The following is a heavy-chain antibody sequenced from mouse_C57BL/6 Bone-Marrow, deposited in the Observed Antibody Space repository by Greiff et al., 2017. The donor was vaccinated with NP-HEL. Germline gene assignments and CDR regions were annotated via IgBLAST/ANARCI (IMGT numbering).Heavy chain of an antibody. Sequence: EVKLVESGGGLVQSGRSLRLSCATSGFTFSDFYMEWVRQAPGKGLEWIAASRNKANDYTTEYSASVKGRFIVSRDTSQSILYLQMNALRAEDTAIYYCARESLPGGAMDYWGQGTSVTVSS. J-gene: IGHJ4*01. CDR2: SRNKANDYTT. D-gene: IGHD1-1*01. CDR1: GFTFSDFY. V-gene: IGHV7-1*01. CDR3: ARESLPGGAMDY.